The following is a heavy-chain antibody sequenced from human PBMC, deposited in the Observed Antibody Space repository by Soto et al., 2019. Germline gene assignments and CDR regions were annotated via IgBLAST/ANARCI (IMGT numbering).Heavy chain of an antibody. CDR3: TRFIAARFDF. V-gene: IGHV3-49*04. J-gene: IGHJ4*02. CDR1: RHIFGDYG. Sequence: GGSLSLLCTASRHIFGDYGMSWARQAPGRGLEYIGLIQHKGSGESTEYAASVKGRFSISRDDSKSIVYLQMNSLKPEDTAVYFCTRFIAARFDFWGQGTPVTASS. CDR2: IQHKGSGEST. D-gene: IGHD6-6*01.